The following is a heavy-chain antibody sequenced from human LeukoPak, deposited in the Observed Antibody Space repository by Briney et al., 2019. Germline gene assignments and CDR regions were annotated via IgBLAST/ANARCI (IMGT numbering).Heavy chain of an antibody. D-gene: IGHD3-9*01. J-gene: IGHJ4*02. V-gene: IGHV1-69*01. Sequence: SVKVSCKASGGTFSSYAISWVRQAPEQGLEWMGGIIPIFGTANCAQKFQGRVTITADESTSTAYMELSSLRSEDTAVYYCARDQSRYFDWLLYSWGQGTLVTVSS. CDR2: IIPIFGTA. CDR3: ARDQSRYFDWLLYS. CDR1: GGTFSSYA.